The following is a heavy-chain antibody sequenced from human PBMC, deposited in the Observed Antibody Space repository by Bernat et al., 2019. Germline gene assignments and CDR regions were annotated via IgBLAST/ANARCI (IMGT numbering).Heavy chain of an antibody. CDR1: GGSISSYY. CDR3: ARDPGYDILTGYDAFDI. D-gene: IGHD3-9*01. J-gene: IGHJ3*02. CDR2: IYYSGST. Sequence: QVQLQESGPGLVKPSETLSFTCTVSGGSISSYYWSWIRQPPGKGLEWIGYIYYSGSTNYNPSLKSRVTISVDTSKNQFSLKLSSVTAADTAVYYCARDPGYDILTGYDAFDIWGQGTMVTVSS. V-gene: IGHV4-59*01.